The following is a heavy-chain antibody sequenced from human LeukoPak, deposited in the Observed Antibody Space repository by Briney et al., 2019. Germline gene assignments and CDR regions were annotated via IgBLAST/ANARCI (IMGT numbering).Heavy chain of an antibody. CDR2: IYYSGST. Sequence: PSETLSLTCTVSGGSISSGDYYWSWIRQPPGEGLEWIGYIYYSGSTYYNPSLKSRVTISVDTSKNQFSLKLSSVTAADTAVYYCARGLGYCSSTSCLAFDYWGQGTLVTVSS. CDR3: ARGLGYCSSTSCLAFDY. D-gene: IGHD2-2*03. CDR1: GGSISSGDYY. J-gene: IGHJ4*02. V-gene: IGHV4-30-4*01.